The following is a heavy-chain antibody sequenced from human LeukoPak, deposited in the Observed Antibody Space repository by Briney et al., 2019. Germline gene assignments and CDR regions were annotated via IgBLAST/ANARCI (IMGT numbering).Heavy chain of an antibody. CDR3: ARDFIAAAGSLDY. V-gene: IGHV3-30-3*01. Sequence: GRSLRLSCAASGFTFSSYAMHWVRQAPGKGLEWVAVISYDGSNKYYADSVKGRFTISRDNSKNTLYLQMNSLRAEDTAVYYCARDFIAAAGSLDYWGQGTLVTVSS. D-gene: IGHD6-13*01. J-gene: IGHJ4*02. CDR1: GFTFSSYA. CDR2: ISYDGSNK.